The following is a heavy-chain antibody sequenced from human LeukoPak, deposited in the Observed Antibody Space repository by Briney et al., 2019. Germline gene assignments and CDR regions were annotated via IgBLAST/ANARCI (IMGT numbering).Heavy chain of an antibody. CDR2: TNSDGSST. CDR3: AKVTYGSGTYGAFDY. J-gene: IGHJ4*02. Sequence: GGSLRLSCAVSGFTFSGHWMFWVRQAPGKGLVWVSSTNSDGSSTGYTDSVKGRFTVSRDNSKNTLYLQMNSLRAEDTAVYYCAKVTYGSGTYGAFDYWGQGTLVTVSS. V-gene: IGHV3-74*01. D-gene: IGHD3-10*01. CDR1: GFTFSGHW.